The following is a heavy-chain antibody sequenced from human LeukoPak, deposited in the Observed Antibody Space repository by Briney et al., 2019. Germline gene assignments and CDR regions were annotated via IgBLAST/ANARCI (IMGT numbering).Heavy chain of an antibody. V-gene: IGHV4-59*01. CDR1: GGSISSYY. J-gene: IGHJ5*02. CDR2: IYYSGST. D-gene: IGHD1-26*01. Sequence: PSETLSLTCTVSGGSISSYYWSWIRQPPGKGLEWIGYIYYSGSTNYNPSLKSRVTISVDTSKNQSSLKLSSVTAADTAVYYCARVPGGWFDPWGQGTLVTVSS. CDR3: ARVPGGWFDP.